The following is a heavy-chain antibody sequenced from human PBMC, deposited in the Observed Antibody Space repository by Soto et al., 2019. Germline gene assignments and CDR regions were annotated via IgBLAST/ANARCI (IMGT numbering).Heavy chain of an antibody. V-gene: IGHV1-8*02. D-gene: IGHD3-10*01. J-gene: IGHJ6*01. CDR3: GRGPSPRGPAGCNPHFFAKGG. CDR2: MNPINGAT. Sequence: ASVKVSCKASGYDFTAYDINWVRQASGQGLEWMGWMNPINGATGTARRFQGRVSLSRNTATGTAYLELASLRSDDTAVYYCGRGPSPRGPAGCNPHFFAKGGRGQRNKVTVSS. CDR1: GYDFTAYD.